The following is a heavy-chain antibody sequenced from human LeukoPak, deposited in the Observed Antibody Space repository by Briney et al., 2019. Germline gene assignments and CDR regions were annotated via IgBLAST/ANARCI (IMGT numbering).Heavy chain of an antibody. D-gene: IGHD6-13*01. CDR2: IYTSGST. J-gene: IGHJ3*02. Sequence: PSETLSLTCTVSGGSISSYYWSWIRQPAGKGLEWIGRIYTSGSTNYNPSLKSRVTMSVDTSKNLFSLKLSSVTAADTAVYYCASPSGIAAASDAFDIWGQGTMVTVSS. V-gene: IGHV4-4*07. CDR1: GGSISSYY. CDR3: ASPSGIAAASDAFDI.